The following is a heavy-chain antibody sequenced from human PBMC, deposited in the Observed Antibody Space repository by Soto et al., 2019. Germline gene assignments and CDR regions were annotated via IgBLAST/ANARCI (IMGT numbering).Heavy chain of an antibody. V-gene: IGHV4-39*01. J-gene: IGHJ6*03. D-gene: IGHD3-10*01. CDR1: GGSISSSSYY. CDR3: ARHRGTIYYYHYFMDV. Sequence: SETLSLTCTVSGGSISSSSYYWGWIRQPPGKGLEWIGSIYYSGSTYYNPSLKSRVTISVDTSKNQFSLKLSSVTAADTAVYYCARHRGTIYYYHYFMDVWGKGTTVTVSS. CDR2: IYYSGST.